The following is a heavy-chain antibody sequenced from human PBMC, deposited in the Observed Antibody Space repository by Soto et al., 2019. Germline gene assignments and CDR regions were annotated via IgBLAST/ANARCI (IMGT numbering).Heavy chain of an antibody. CDR3: ARAKLAPRIQLWSGAIDY. D-gene: IGHD5-18*01. J-gene: IGHJ4*02. Sequence: EVQLLESGGGLIQPGGSLRLSCAASGFTFSRYAMSWVRQAPGKGLEWISAISGSGGSTYYTDSVKGRFTVSRDNAKNSLYLQMNSLRAEDTAVYYCARAKLAPRIQLWSGAIDYWGQGTLVTVSS. CDR2: ISGSGGST. CDR1: GFTFSRYA. V-gene: IGHV3-23*01.